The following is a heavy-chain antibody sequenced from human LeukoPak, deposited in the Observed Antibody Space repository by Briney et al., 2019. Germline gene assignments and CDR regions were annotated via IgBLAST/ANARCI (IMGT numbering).Heavy chain of an antibody. V-gene: IGHV1-46*01. CDR2: INPSGGST. J-gene: IGHJ4*02. D-gene: IGHD3-22*01. CDR1: GYTFTSYY. CDR3: ARGGNYYDSSGYSDPFDY. Sequence: ASVKVFCKASGYTFTSYYMHWVRQAPGQGLEWMGIINPSGGSTSYAQKFQGRVTMTRDMSTSTVYMELSSLRSEDTAVYYCARGGNYYDSSGYSDPFDYWGQGTLVTVSS.